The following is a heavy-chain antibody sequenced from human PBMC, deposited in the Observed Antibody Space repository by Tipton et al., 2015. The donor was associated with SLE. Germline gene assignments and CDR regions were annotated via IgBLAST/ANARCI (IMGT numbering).Heavy chain of an antibody. D-gene: IGHD1-26*01. CDR3: ARGGGSYYDY. V-gene: IGHV4-4*07. J-gene: IGHJ4*02. CDR2: IYTSAST. Sequence: TLSLTCTVSGGSISGYYWSWVRQPAGKGLEWIGRIYTSASTIYNPSPKSRVTLSSDTSKNQFSLRVRSVTAADTAVYYCARGGGSYYDYWGQGTLVTVSS. CDR1: GGSISGYY.